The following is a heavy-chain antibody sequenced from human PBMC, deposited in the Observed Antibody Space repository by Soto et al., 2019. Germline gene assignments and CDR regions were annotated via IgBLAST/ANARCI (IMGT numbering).Heavy chain of an antibody. CDR2: ISSSSSTI. CDR3: ARDIVVVPAHYYYYYGMDV. J-gene: IGHJ6*02. CDR1: GFTFSSYS. V-gene: IGHV3-48*02. D-gene: IGHD2-2*01. Sequence: GGSLRLSCAASGFTFSSYSMNWVRQAPGQGLAWVSYISSSSSTIYYADSVKGRFTISRDNAKNSLYLQMNSLRDEDTAVYYCARDIVVVPAHYYYYYGMDVWGQGTTVTVSS.